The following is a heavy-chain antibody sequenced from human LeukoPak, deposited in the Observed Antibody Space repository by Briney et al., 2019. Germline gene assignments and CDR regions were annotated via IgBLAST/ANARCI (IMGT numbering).Heavy chain of an antibody. Sequence: PGGSLRLSCAASGFTFSSYSMNWVRQAPGKGLEWVSSISSSSSYIYYADSVKGRFTISRDNAKNSLYLQMNSLRAEDTAVYYCARDFVAMYYYDSSGYSYFDYWGQGTLVTVSS. J-gene: IGHJ4*02. CDR2: ISSSSSYI. CDR3: ARDFVAMYYYDSSGYSYFDY. V-gene: IGHV3-21*01. CDR1: GFTFSSYS. D-gene: IGHD3-22*01.